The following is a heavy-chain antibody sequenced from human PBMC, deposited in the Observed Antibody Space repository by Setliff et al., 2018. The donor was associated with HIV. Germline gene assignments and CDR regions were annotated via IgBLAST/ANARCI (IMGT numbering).Heavy chain of an antibody. CDR3: ARDNYYNFWSGYWGMDV. CDR1: GGSISSGGYS. J-gene: IGHJ6*02. Sequence: LSLTCAVSGGSISSGGYSWSWIRQPPGKGLEWIGNIYTSGSTNYNPSLQSRVTMSVDTSKNQFSLRLSSVTAADTAVYYCARDNYYNFWSGYWGMDVWGQGTTVTVSS. V-gene: IGHV4-61*09. D-gene: IGHD3-3*01. CDR2: IYTSGST.